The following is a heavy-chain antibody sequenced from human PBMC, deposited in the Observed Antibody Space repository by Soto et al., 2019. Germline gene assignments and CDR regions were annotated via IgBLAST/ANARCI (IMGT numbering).Heavy chain of an antibody. CDR1: GYTFSDYA. V-gene: IGHV1-18*01. J-gene: IGHJ2*01. CDR3: VRCYCSFGKCYALWLFDL. CDR2: ISASTRNT. Sequence: QVQLVQSGGEVKKPGASVKVSCQASGYTFSDYAISWVRQAPGQGLEWMGWISASTRNTDQAQNFQGRVIMTLDTTTNTAYMELRSPRFADTAVYYCVRCYCSFGKCYALWLFDLWGLGTLVTVSS. D-gene: IGHD2-15*01.